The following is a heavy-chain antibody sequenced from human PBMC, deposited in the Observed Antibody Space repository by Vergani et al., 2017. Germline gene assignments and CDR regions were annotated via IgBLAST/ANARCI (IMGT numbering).Heavy chain of an antibody. Sequence: QVQLVQSGAEVKKPGSSVKVSCKASGGTFSSYAISWVRQAPGQGLEWMGRIIPIFGTANYAQKFQGRVTITADKSTSTAYMELSSLRSEDTAVYYCARDRGTVSPHADDFDIWGQGTMVTVSS. CDR1: GGTFSSYA. J-gene: IGHJ3*02. D-gene: IGHD1/OR15-1a*01. CDR2: IIPIFGTA. V-gene: IGHV1-69*14. CDR3: ARDRGTVSPHADDFDI.